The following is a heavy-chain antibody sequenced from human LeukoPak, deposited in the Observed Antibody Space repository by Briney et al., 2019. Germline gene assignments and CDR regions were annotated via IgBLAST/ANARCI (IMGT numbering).Heavy chain of an antibody. V-gene: IGHV1-3*01. Sequence: GASVKVSCKASRYSFTTYTMHWVRQAPGQRLEWMGWINAGNANTKYSQKFQGRVTITRDTSASTAYMELSSLRSEDTAVYYCARDLGFPSVNWGQGTLVTVSS. CDR2: INAGNANT. J-gene: IGHJ4*02. CDR1: RYSFTTYT. CDR3: ARDLGFPSVN.